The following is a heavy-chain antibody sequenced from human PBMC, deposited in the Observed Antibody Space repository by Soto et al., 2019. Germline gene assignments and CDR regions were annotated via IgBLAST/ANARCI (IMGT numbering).Heavy chain of an antibody. Sequence: GGSLRLSCAASGFTFSSYGMSWVRQAPGKGLEWVSGISGTGGSTYYADSVKGRFTISRDNSKNTLFLQMDSLRAEDTAVYYCARKADCSGGSCPYYFDYWGQGSLVTVSS. V-gene: IGHV3-23*01. CDR3: ARKADCSGGSCPYYFDY. D-gene: IGHD2-15*01. J-gene: IGHJ4*02. CDR2: ISGTGGST. CDR1: GFTFSSYG.